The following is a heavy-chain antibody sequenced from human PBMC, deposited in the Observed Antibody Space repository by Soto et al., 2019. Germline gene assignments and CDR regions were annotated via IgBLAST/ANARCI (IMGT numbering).Heavy chain of an antibody. D-gene: IGHD6-19*01. CDR1: GGSISSSNW. CDR2: IYHSGST. J-gene: IGHJ6*02. CDR3: ARGKGYSSGWSPYGMDV. V-gene: IGHV4-4*02. Sequence: QVQLQESGPGLVKPSGTLSLACAVSGGSISSSNWWSWVRQPPGKGLEWIGEIYHSGSTNYNPSLKSRVTISVDKSKNQFSLKLSSVTAADTAVYYCARGKGYSSGWSPYGMDVWGQGTTVTVSS.